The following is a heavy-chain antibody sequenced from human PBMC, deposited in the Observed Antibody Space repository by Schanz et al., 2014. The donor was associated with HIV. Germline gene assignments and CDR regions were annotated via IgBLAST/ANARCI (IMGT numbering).Heavy chain of an antibody. J-gene: IGHJ6*02. CDR3: ARDRMTANWKNSMDL. CDR2: IWYDGSSK. V-gene: IGHV3-33*08. CDR1: GFTISSNY. Sequence: VQLVESGGGLVQPGRSLRLSCAVSGFTISSNYMSWVRQAPGKGLEWVTVIWYDGSSKYYADSVKGRFTISRDNSKNTLYLQMNSMRAEDTAVYYCARDRMTANWKNSMDLWGQGTTVTVSS. D-gene: IGHD2-21*02.